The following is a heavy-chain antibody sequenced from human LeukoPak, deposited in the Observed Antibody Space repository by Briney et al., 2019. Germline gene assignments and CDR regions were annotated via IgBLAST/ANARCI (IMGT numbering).Heavy chain of an antibody. V-gene: IGHV1-2*02. Sequence: ASVKVSCNASGYTFTGYYMHWVRQAPGQGLEWMRWINPNRGGTNYAQKFQGRVTMTRDTSISTAYMELSRLRSDDTAVYYCARELNRTPRDIVVVVAATPLFDYWGQGTLVTVSS. D-gene: IGHD2-15*01. CDR2: INPNRGGT. CDR1: GYTFTGYY. J-gene: IGHJ4*02. CDR3: ARELNRTPRDIVVVVAATPLFDY.